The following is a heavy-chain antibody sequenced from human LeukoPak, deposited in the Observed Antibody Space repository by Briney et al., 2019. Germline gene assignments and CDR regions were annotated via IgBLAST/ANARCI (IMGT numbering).Heavy chain of an antibody. D-gene: IGHD2-21*02. Sequence: ASXKVSCKASGYTFTSYDINWVRQATGQGLEWMGWMNPNSGNKGYAQKFQGRVTITRNTSISTAYMELSSLRSEDTAVYYCARGMVVTAIRIPYYYYYMDVWGKGTTVTVSS. V-gene: IGHV1-8*01. CDR1: GYTFTSYD. CDR3: ARGMVVTAIRIPYYYYYMDV. J-gene: IGHJ6*03. CDR2: MNPNSGNK.